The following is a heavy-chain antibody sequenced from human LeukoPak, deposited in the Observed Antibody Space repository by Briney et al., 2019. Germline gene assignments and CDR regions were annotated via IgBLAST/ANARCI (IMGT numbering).Heavy chain of an antibody. D-gene: IGHD7-27*01. V-gene: IGHV3-53*01. CDR2: IYSNNTT. Sequence: QPGGSLRLSCAVSGFNFSHYYMSWVRQAPGKGLEWVSVIYSNNTTYYADAVKGRFTISRGNSNSTLYLQINNLRVDDTAVYYCARASWGYDFDSWGLGTLVAVSS. J-gene: IGHJ4*02. CDR1: GFNFSHYY. CDR3: ARASWGYDFDS.